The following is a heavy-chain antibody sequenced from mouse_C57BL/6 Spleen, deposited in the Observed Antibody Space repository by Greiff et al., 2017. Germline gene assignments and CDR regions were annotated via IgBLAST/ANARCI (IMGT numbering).Heavy chain of an antibody. CDR3: ARDYYGGDY. CDR2: ISDGGSYT. V-gene: IGHV5-4*01. CDR1: GFTFSSYA. D-gene: IGHD1-1*01. J-gene: IGHJ2*01. Sequence: EVQLVESGGGLVKPGGSLKLSCAASGFTFSSYAMSWVRQTPEKRLEWVATISDGGSYTNYPDNVKGRFTISRDKAKNNLYLQMSHLKSEDTAMYYCARDYYGGDYWGQGTTLTVSS.